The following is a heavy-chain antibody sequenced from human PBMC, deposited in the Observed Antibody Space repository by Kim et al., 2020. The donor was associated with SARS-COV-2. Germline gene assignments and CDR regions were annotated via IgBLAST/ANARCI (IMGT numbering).Heavy chain of an antibody. J-gene: IGHJ4*02. D-gene: IGHD3-22*01. CDR1: GGTFSSYA. CDR2: IIPILGIA. Sequence: SVKVSCKASGGTFSSYAISWVRQAPGQGLEWMGSIIPILGIANYAQKFQGRVTITADKSTSTAYMELSSLRSEEPAVYYCARHTYYYDSSGYYGDYLGQ. CDR3: ARHTYYYDSSGYYGDY. V-gene: IGHV1-69*04.